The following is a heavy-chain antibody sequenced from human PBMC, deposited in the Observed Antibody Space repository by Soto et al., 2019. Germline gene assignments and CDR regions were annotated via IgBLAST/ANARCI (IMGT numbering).Heavy chain of an antibody. J-gene: IGHJ4*02. Sequence: QVQLVQSGAEVKKPGYSVKVSCKASGGTFSSYTISWVRQAPGQGLEWMGRIIPILGIANYAQKFQGRVTITADKSTSTAYMELSSLRSEDTAVYYCARQEGGGPDYWGQGTLVTVSS. CDR2: IIPILGIA. CDR1: GGTFSSYT. CDR3: ARQEGGGPDY. V-gene: IGHV1-69*02. D-gene: IGHD3-16*01.